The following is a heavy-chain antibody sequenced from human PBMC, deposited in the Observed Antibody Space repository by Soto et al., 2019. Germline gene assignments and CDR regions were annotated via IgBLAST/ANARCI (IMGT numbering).Heavy chain of an antibody. J-gene: IGHJ4*02. CDR1: GGSFSGSY. CDR2: INHSGST. Sequence: SETLSLTCAVYGGSFSGSYWSWIRQPPGKGLEWIGEINHSGSTNYNPSLKSRVTISVDTSKNQFSLKLSSVTAADTAVYYCARVGKRWSSGWKFDYWGQGTLVTVSS. D-gene: IGHD6-19*01. CDR3: ARVGKRWSSGWKFDY. V-gene: IGHV4-34*01.